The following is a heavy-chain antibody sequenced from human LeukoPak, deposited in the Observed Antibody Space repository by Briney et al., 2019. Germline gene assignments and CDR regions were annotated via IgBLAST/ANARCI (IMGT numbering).Heavy chain of an antibody. V-gene: IGHV1-18*01. D-gene: IGHD2-2*01. CDR2: ISAYNGNT. CDR1: GYTFTNYG. CDR3: ARVGAYCTSTSCLDY. Sequence: ASVKASCKAPGYTFTNYGISWVRQAPGQGLEWMGWISAYNGNTNYAQKLQGRVTMTTDTSTSTAYMELRSLTSDDTAVYYCARVGAYCTSTSCLDYWGQGPLVTVSS. J-gene: IGHJ4*02.